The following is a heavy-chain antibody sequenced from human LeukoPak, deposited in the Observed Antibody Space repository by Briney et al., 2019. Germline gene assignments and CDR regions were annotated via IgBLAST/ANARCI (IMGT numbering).Heavy chain of an antibody. CDR2: IYYSGST. CDR3: ARQWLVTYYFDY. CDR1: GGSISSYY. Sequence: SETLSLTCTVSGGSISSYYWSWIRQPPGKGLEWIGYIYYSGSTNYNPSLKSRVTISVDTSKNQFSLKLSSVAAADTAVYYCARQWLVTYYFDYWGQGTLVTVSS. D-gene: IGHD6-19*01. V-gene: IGHV4-59*01. J-gene: IGHJ4*02.